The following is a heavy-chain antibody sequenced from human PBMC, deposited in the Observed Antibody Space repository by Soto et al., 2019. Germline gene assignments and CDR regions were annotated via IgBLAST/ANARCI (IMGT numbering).Heavy chain of an antibody. Sequence: HVQLQESGPGLVKPSQTLSLTCTVSGGSISSGGYYWSWIRQHPGKGLEWIGYIYYSGSSSYNPSLMSPVSISVDTSKTQFNLKLSSVTDAATAVYYSAGVISYYYTPRVCYFVYWGQGTLIAVSS. J-gene: IGHJ4*02. D-gene: IGHD3-3*01. CDR2: IYYSGSS. CDR1: GGSISSGGYY. CDR3: AGVISYYYTPRVCYFVY. V-gene: IGHV4-31*01.